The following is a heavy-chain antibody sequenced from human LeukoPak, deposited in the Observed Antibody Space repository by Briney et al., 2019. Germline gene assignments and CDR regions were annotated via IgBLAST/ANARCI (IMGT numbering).Heavy chain of an antibody. Sequence: SQTLSLTCTVSGGSISSSGYYWRWIRQHPGKGLEWIGYIYYTGSTNYNPSLKSRLTISVDTSKNHFSLRLSSVTAADTAVYYCALRRCSSTSCYYYWGQGTLVTVSS. CDR3: ALRRCSSTSCYYY. CDR1: GGSISSSGYY. J-gene: IGHJ4*02. V-gene: IGHV4-31*03. D-gene: IGHD2-2*01. CDR2: IYYTGST.